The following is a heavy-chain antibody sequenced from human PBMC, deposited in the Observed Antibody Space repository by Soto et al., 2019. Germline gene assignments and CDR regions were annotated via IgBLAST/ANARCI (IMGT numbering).Heavy chain of an antibody. Sequence: QVQLQESGGGVVQPGRSLRLSCAASGFTFSNYGMHWVRQAPGKGLEWVTVISADGGNKYYADSVKGRFTISRDNSKSTLFLQMNSLRPEDTAVYFCSRDQGSSIGGSYYYYYYAMDVWGQGTTVTVSS. CDR1: GFTFSNYG. CDR3: SRDQGSSIGGSYYYYYYAMDV. D-gene: IGHD2-21*01. CDR2: ISADGGNK. J-gene: IGHJ6*02. V-gene: IGHV3-30*03.